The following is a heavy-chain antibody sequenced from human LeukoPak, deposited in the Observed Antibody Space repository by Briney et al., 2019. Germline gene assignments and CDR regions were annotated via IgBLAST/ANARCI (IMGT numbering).Heavy chain of an antibody. V-gene: IGHV3-21*06. D-gene: IGHD2-2*01. CDR3: ARRGGSCTSTSCPSYFGLDV. CDR2: ISSSSSYI. CDR1: GFTFSSYS. Sequence: MTGGSLRLSCAASGFTFSSYSMNWVRQAPGKGLEWVSSISSSSSYIYYADSVKGRFTISRDNAKNTLHLQMDSLRAEDTAVYYCARRGGSCTSTSCPSYFGLDVWGPGTTVTVSS. J-gene: IGHJ6*02.